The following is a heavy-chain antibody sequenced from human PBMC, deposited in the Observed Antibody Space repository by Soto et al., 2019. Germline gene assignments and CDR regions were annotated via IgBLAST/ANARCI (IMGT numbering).Heavy chain of an antibody. CDR3: ARLPAAGTEGYFDY. Sequence: GASVKVSCKASGYTLTSYGISWVRQAPGQGLEWMGWISAYNGNTNYAQKLQGRVTMTTDTSTSTAYMELRSLRSDDTAVYYCARLPAAGTEGYFDYWGQGTLVTVSS. CDR2: ISAYNGNT. V-gene: IGHV1-18*04. D-gene: IGHD6-13*01. CDR1: GYTLTSYG. J-gene: IGHJ4*02.